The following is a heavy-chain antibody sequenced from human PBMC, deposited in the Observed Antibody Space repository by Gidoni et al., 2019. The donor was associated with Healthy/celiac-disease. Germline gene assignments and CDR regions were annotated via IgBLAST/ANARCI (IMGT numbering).Heavy chain of an antibody. CDR3: AKDIGGLAAAAGTDYYYGMDV. V-gene: IGHV3-43D*04. CDR2: ISWDGGST. Sequence: EVQLVESGGVVVQPGGSLRLSCAASGFTFDDYAMHWVRQAPGKGLEWVSLISWDGGSTYYADSLKGRFTISRDNSKNSLYLQMNSLRAEDTALYYCAKDIGGLAAAAGTDYYYGMDVWGQGTTVTVSS. CDR1: GFTFDDYA. J-gene: IGHJ6*02. D-gene: IGHD6-13*01.